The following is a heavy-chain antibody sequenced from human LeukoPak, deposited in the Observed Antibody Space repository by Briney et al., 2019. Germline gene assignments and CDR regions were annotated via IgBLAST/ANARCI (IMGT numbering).Heavy chain of an antibody. CDR1: GYTFTSYG. V-gene: IGHV1-18*01. CDR2: ISAYNGNT. CDR3: AREGNSYGPGSGYYYYGMDV. Sequence: ASVKVSCKSSGYTFTSYGISGVRQAPGQGLEWMGWISAYNGNTKYAQKLQSRVTMTTDTSTSTAYMELRSLRSDDTAVYYCAREGNSYGPGSGYYYYGMDVWGQGTTVTVSS. J-gene: IGHJ6*02. D-gene: IGHD5-18*01.